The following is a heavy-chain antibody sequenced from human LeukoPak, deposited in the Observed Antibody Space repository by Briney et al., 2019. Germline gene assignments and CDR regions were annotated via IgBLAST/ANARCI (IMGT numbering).Heavy chain of an antibody. CDR1: GFTLSSYV. CDR3: AKDLGGDYVPFDN. V-gene: IGHV3-23*01. CDR2: LSGTAART. D-gene: IGHD4-17*01. J-gene: IGHJ4*02. Sequence: PGGSLRLSCAGSGFTLSSYVMSWVRQAPGKGLEWVSSLSGTAARTYYADSVKGRFTISRDNSKNTLYLQMSSLRAEDTASYYCAKDLGGDYVPFDNWGQGTLVTVSS.